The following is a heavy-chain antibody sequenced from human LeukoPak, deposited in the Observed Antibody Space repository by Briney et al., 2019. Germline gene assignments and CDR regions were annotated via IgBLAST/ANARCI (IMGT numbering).Heavy chain of an antibody. Sequence: ASVKVSCKASGYTFTGYYMHWVRQAPGQGLEWMGWINTNTGNPTYAQGFTGRFVFSLDTSVSTAYLQISSLKAEDTAVYYCARDYPTLDYWGQGTLVTVSS. CDR1: GYTFTGYY. CDR3: ARDYPTLDY. CDR2: INTNTGNP. J-gene: IGHJ4*02. V-gene: IGHV7-4-1*02.